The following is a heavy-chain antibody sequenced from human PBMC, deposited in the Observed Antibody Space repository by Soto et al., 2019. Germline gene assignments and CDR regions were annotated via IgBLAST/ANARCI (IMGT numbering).Heavy chain of an antibody. V-gene: IGHV1-18*01. J-gene: IGHJ4*02. D-gene: IGHD6-19*01. CDR2: ISAYNGNT. CDR1: GYTITSYG. CDR3: ARVVLGSSGWYDRSDY. Sequence: ASVKVSCKASGYTITSYGISWVRQAPGQGLEWMGWISAYNGNTNYAQKLQGRVTMTTDTSTSTAYMELRSLRSDDTAVYYCARVVLGSSGWYDRSDYWGQGTLVTVSS.